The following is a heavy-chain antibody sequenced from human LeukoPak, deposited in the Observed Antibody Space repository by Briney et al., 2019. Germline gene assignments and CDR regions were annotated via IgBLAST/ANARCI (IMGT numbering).Heavy chain of an antibody. CDR3: ARVWAVTTQYFDY. J-gene: IGHJ4*02. Sequence: PSETLSLTCSVSGGSISSSSSYWGWIRQPPGKGLEWIGSIYYSGSTYYDPSLRSRVTISVDTSKNQFSLKLSSVTAADTAVYYCARVWAVTTQYFDYWGQGTLVTVSS. CDR1: GGSISSSSSY. V-gene: IGHV4-39*07. CDR2: IYYSGST. D-gene: IGHD4-17*01.